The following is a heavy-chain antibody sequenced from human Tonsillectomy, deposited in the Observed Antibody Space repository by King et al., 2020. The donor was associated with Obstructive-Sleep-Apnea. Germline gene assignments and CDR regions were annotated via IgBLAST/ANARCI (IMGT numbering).Heavy chain of an antibody. CDR3: ARGGSSGYDAFDI. CDR2: IYYSGST. V-gene: IGHV4-59*01. J-gene: IGHJ3*02. D-gene: IGHD6-19*01. Sequence: VQLQESGPGLVKPSETLSLTCTVSGGSISSYYWSWMRQPPGKGLECIGYIYYSGSTNYNPSLKRRVTISVDTSKNQFSLKLSSVTAADTAVYYCARGGSSGYDAFDIWGQGTMVTVSS. CDR1: GGSISSYY.